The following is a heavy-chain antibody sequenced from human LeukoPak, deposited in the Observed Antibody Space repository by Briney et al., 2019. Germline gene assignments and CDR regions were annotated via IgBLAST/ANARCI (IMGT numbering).Heavy chain of an antibody. CDR1: GGTFSNYA. J-gene: IGHJ4*02. CDR3: ARGWDSSGQMPFLY. D-gene: IGHD3-22*01. CDR2: IIPIFGTA. Sequence: ASVKVSCKASGGTFSNYAISWVRQAPGQGLEWMGGIIPIFGTANYAQKFQGRVTITADVSTSTAYMEPSSLRSEDTAVYYCARGWDSSGQMPFLYWGQGALVTVSS. V-gene: IGHV1-69*13.